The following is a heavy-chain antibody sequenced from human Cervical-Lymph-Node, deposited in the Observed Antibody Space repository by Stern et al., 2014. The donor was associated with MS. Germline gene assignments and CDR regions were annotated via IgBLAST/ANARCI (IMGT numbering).Heavy chain of an antibody. D-gene: IGHD1-1*01. CDR3: ARDTSSPERSDW. J-gene: IGHJ4*02. V-gene: IGHV3-53*01. Sequence: MQLVQSGGGVIQPGGSLRPSCTASGFTVSRDYMTWVRQAPGKGLEWVSLITNVGSTFYTDSVKGRFTISRDDSKNTVYLHMTSLRAEDTAMYYCARDTSSPERSDWWGQGTLVTVSS. CDR2: ITNVGST. CDR1: GFTVSRDY.